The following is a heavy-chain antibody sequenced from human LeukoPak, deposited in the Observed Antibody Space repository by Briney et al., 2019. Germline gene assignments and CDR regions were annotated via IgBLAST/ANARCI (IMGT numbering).Heavy chain of an antibody. CDR1: GFTFSDYA. CDR3: AKALGEDVPAARLWYYP. V-gene: IGHV3-23*01. CDR2: ISSGSGTR. D-gene: IGHD2-2*01. Sequence: GGSLRLSCAASGFTFSDYAMTWVRQAPGKGLEWVSTISSGSGTRYYADSVKGRFTNSRDNFKNTLYLQMNSLRAEDTAVYYCAKALGEDVPAARLWYYPWGRGTLFIVSS. J-gene: IGHJ5*02.